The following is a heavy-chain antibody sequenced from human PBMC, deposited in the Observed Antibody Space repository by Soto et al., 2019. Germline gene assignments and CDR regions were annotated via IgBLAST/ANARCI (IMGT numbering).Heavy chain of an antibody. J-gene: IGHJ4*02. Sequence: RLSCADSGFTFSDYYMSWIRQAPGKGLEWVSYISSSGSTIYYADSVKGRFTISRDNAKNSLYLQMDSLRAEDTAVYYCARDSGTYCTNGVCYNFDYWGQGTLVTVSS. CDR1: GFTFSDYY. CDR3: ARDSGTYCTNGVCYNFDY. D-gene: IGHD2-8*01. V-gene: IGHV3-11*01. CDR2: ISSSGSTI.